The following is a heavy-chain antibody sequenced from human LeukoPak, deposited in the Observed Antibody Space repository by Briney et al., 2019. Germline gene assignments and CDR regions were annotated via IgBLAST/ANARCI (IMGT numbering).Heavy chain of an antibody. D-gene: IGHD5-18*01. CDR3: ARVSPAILTYGYFKAPFEIDY. Sequence: GGSLRLSCAASGFTFSIYWMTWVRQAPGKGLEWVANIKQDGSEKYYVDSVKGRFTISRDNAKNSLYLQMNSLRAEDTAVYYCARVSPAILTYGYFKAPFEIDYWGQGTLVTVSS. J-gene: IGHJ4*02. CDR1: GFTFSIYW. V-gene: IGHV3-7*03. CDR2: IKQDGSEK.